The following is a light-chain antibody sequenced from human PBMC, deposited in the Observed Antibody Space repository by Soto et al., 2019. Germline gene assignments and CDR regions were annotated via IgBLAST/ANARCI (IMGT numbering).Light chain of an antibody. J-gene: IGLJ1*01. CDR2: GNN. V-gene: IGLV1-40*01. Sequence: VRTQPPSVSGAPGQRVTISCTGSSSNIGAGYDVHWYQQRPGTAPKLLIFGNNNRPSGVPDRFSGSKSGTSASLAITGLQAEDEGDYYCQSYDSTLSARYVFGTGTKVTVL. CDR1: SSNIGAGYD. CDR3: QSYDSTLSARYV.